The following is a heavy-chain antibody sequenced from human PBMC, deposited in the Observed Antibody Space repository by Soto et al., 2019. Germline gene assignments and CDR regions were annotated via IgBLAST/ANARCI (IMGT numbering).Heavy chain of an antibody. J-gene: IGHJ4*02. V-gene: IGHV3-21*06. CDR2: ISSSSDYI. D-gene: IGHD6-13*01. CDR1: GFTFTSYT. Sequence: PGGSLRLSCAASGFTFTSYTMNWVRQAPGKGLERVSSISSSSDYIYYADSMKGRVTISRDNAKNSLFLDMNSLTGEDTAVYYCARARVYATGPPDFWGQGTLVTVSS. CDR3: ARARVYATGPPDF.